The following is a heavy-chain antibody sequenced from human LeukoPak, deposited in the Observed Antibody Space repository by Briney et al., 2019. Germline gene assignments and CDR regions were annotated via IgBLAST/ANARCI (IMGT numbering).Heavy chain of an antibody. D-gene: IGHD4-17*01. CDR3: ARDRATTMTTGDFDF. CDR1: GYSISSGYH. V-gene: IGHV4-38-2*02. Sequence: PSETLSLTCNISGYSISSGYHWAWIRQSPGKGLDWIGSMYHSGSTYYNPSLESRVTISIDTSKNQFSLKLRYVTAADTAVYYCARDRATTMTTGDFDFWGQGTMVTVSS. J-gene: IGHJ3*01. CDR2: MYHSGST.